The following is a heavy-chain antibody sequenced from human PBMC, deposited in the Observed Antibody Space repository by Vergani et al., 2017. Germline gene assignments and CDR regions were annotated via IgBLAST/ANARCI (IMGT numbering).Heavy chain of an antibody. CDR2: ISGSGGST. D-gene: IGHD2-2*01. CDR1: GFTFDDYA. CDR3: ALCCTSCPFDY. Sequence: EVQLLESGGGLVQPGRSLRLSCAASGFTFDDYAMHWVRQAPGKGLEWVSAISGSGGSTYYADSVKGRFTISRDNSKNTLYLQMNSLRAEDTAVYYCALCCTSCPFDYWGQGTLVTVSS. V-gene: IGHV3-23*01. J-gene: IGHJ4*02.